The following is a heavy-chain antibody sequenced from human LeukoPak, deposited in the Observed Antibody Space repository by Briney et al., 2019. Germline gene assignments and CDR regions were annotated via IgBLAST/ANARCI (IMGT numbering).Heavy chain of an antibody. CDR1: GFTFSNAW. V-gene: IGHV3-15*01. J-gene: IGHJ4*02. Sequence: GGSLRLSCAASGFTFSNAWMSWVRQAPGKGLEWVGHIKSKTDGGTTNYAAPVKGRFTVSRDDSKSTLYLQMNSLRTEDTAVYYCSTDPRYYYGSGSPSPRIDCWGQGTLVTVSS. CDR2: IKSKTDGGTT. CDR3: STDPRYYYGSGSPSPRIDC. D-gene: IGHD3-10*01.